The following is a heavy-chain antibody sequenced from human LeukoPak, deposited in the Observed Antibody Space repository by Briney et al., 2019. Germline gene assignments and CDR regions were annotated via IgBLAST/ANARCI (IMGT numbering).Heavy chain of an antibody. CDR2: IKQDGSEK. J-gene: IGHJ4*02. V-gene: IGHV3-7*01. Sequence: GGSLRLSCAASGFTFSSYWMSWVRQAPGKGLEWVANIKQDGSEKYYVDSVKGRFTISRDNAKNSLYLQMNSLRAEDTAVYYCARLGIAAAGTRLFYFDYWGQGTLVTVSS. CDR3: ARLGIAAAGTRLFYFDY. D-gene: IGHD6-13*01. CDR1: GFTFSSYW.